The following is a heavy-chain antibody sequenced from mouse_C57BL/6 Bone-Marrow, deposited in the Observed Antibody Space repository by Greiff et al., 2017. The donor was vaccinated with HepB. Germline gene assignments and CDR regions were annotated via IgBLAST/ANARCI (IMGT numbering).Heavy chain of an antibody. CDR3: ARLNDSNLDY. D-gene: IGHD2-5*01. Sequence: VQLQQPGAELVKPGASVKLSCKASGYTFTSYWMQWVKQRPGQGLEWIGEIDPSDSYTNYNQKFKGKATLTVDTSSSTAYMQLSSLTSEDSAVYYCARLNDSNLDYWGQGTTLPVSS. J-gene: IGHJ2*01. V-gene: IGHV1-50*01. CDR1: GYTFTSYW. CDR2: IDPSDSYT.